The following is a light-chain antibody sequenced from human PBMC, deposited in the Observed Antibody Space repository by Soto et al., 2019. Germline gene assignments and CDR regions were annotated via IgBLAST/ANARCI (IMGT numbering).Light chain of an antibody. J-gene: IGLJ3*02. Sequence: QSALTQPASVSGSPGQSITISCTGTSSDVGGYNFVSWYQQHPGKAPKLLIYEVSHRPSGVSNRFSGSKSGNMASLTISGLQAEDEADYYCSSYTSSSTLVFGGGTKLTVL. V-gene: IGLV2-14*01. CDR2: EVS. CDR1: SSDVGGYNF. CDR3: SSYTSSSTLV.